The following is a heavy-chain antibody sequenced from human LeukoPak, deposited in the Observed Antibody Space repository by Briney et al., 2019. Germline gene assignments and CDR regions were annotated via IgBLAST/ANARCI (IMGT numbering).Heavy chain of an antibody. CDR1: GGSFSGYY. D-gene: IGHD3-10*01. CDR2: INHSGST. V-gene: IGHV4-34*01. CDR3: ARSRRGVDY. J-gene: IGHJ4*02. Sequence: SETLSLTCAVYGGSFSGYYWSWIRQPPGKGLEWIGEINHSGSTNYNPSLKSRVTISVDTSKNQFSLKLSSVTAADTAVYYCARSRRGVDYWGQGTLVTASS.